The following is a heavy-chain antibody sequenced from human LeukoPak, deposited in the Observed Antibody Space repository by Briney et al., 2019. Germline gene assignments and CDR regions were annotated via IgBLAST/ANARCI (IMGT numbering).Heavy chain of an antibody. CDR3: AREFGDYGRGY. J-gene: IGHJ4*02. V-gene: IGHV3-7*01. CDR2: IKQDGSEK. D-gene: IGHD4-17*01. CDR1: GFTFSSYW. Sequence: GGSLRLSCAASGFTFSSYWMSWVRQAPGKGLEWAANIKQDGSEKYYVDSVKGRFTISRDNAKNSLYLQMSSLRAEDTAVYYCAREFGDYGRGYWGQGTLVTVSS.